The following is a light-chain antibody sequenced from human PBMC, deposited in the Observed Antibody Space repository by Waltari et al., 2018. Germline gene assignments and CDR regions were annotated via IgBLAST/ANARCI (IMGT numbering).Light chain of an antibody. Sequence: DIVMTQSPYSLAVSLGERATINCKSSQSILYSSNDKNYLAWYQQKPGQPPKLLIYWASTRESGVPDRFSGSGSGTDFTLTISSLQAEDVAVYYCQQYYRSRTFGQGTKVEIK. V-gene: IGKV4-1*01. CDR3: QQYYRSRT. J-gene: IGKJ1*01. CDR2: WAS. CDR1: QSILYSSNDKNY.